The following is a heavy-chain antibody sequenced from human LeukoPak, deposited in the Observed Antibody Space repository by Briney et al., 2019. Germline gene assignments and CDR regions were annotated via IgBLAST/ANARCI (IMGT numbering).Heavy chain of an antibody. CDR2: INHSGIT. Sequence: PSETLSLTCAVYGESFSGHYWSWIRQPPGKGLEWIGEINHSGITNYNPSLKSRVTISVDTSKNQFSLKLSSVTAADTAVYYCARLAYYYGSGSSLSYYYYYYMDVWGKGTTVTISS. CDR3: ARLAYYYGSGSSLSYYYYYYMDV. V-gene: IGHV4-34*01. CDR1: GESFSGHY. J-gene: IGHJ6*03. D-gene: IGHD3-10*01.